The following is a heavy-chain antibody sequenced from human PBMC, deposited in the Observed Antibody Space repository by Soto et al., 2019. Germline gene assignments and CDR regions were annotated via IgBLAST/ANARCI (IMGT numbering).Heavy chain of an antibody. CDR1: GYTLTELA. D-gene: IGHD4-4*01. V-gene: IGHV1-24*01. CDR2: FDPEDGET. Sequence: ASVKVSCKVSGYTLTELAMHWVLQAPGKGLEWMGGFDPEDGETIYAQKFQGRVTMTEDTSTDTAYMELSSLRSEDTAVYYCATVYSTTPYLAGFDPWGQGTLVTVSS. CDR3: ATVYSTTPYLAGFDP. J-gene: IGHJ5*02.